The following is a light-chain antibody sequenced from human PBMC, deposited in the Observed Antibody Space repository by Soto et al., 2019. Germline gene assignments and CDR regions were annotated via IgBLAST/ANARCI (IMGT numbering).Light chain of an antibody. CDR3: AAWDDSLNGPV. J-gene: IGLJ3*02. CDR2: SSN. Sequence: QPVLTQPPSASGTPGQRVTISCAGSSSNIGNNPVNWYQQLPGTAPKLLIYSSNQRPSGVPDRFSGSKSGTSASLAISGLQSEDGADYYCAAWDDSLNGPVFGGGTQLTVL. V-gene: IGLV1-44*01. CDR1: SSNIGNNP.